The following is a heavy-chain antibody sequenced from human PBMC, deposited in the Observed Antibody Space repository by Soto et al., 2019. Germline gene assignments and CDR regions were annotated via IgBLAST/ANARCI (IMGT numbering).Heavy chain of an antibody. CDR3: AKDIPLLTPPVEVSDY. J-gene: IGHJ4*02. Sequence: GGSLRLSCAASGFTFSSYAMSWVRQAPGKGLEWVSAISGSGGSTYYADSVKGRFTISRDNSKNTLYLQMNSLRAEDTAVYYCAKDIPLLTPPVEVSDYWGQGTLVTVSS. CDR1: GFTFSSYA. D-gene: IGHD2-8*02. V-gene: IGHV3-23*01. CDR2: ISGSGGST.